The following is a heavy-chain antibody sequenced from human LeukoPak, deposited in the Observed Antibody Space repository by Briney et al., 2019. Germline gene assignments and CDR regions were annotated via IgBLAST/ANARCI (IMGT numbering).Heavy chain of an antibody. Sequence: SETLSLTCTVSGGSISGYYWSWIRQPPGKGLEWIGYIYYRGSTKYNPSLKSRVTISGDTSKNQFSLKLSSVTAADTAVYYCARPYSSGWYGAFDIWGQGTVVTVSS. D-gene: IGHD6-19*01. J-gene: IGHJ3*02. CDR1: GGSISGYY. CDR3: ARPYSSGWYGAFDI. CDR2: IYYRGST. V-gene: IGHV4-59*01.